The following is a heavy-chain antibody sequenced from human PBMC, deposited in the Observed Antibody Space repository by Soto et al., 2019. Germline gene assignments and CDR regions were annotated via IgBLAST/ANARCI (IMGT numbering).Heavy chain of an antibody. CDR3: ARLGGYDYYFDY. D-gene: IGHD5-12*01. Sequence: SETLSLTCTVSGGSISSYYWSWIRQPPGKGLEWIGYIYYSGSTNYDPSLKSRVTISVDTSKNQFSLKLSSVTAADTAVYYCARLGGYDYYFDYWGQGTLVTVSS. CDR2: IYYSGST. V-gene: IGHV4-59*08. CDR1: GGSISSYY. J-gene: IGHJ4*02.